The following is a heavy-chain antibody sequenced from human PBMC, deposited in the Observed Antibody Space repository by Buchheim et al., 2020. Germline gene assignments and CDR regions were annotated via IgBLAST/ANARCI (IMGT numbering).Heavy chain of an antibody. CDR3: ARDLYGDYAFDY. J-gene: IGHJ4*02. Sequence: QVQLVESGGGVVQPGRSLRLSCAASGFTFSSYGMHWVRQAPGKGLEWVAVIWYDGSNKYYADSVKGRVNISRDNSKNTLYVQMNSLRAEDTAVYYCARDLYGDYAFDYWGQGTL. CDR2: IWYDGSNK. V-gene: IGHV3-33*01. D-gene: IGHD4-17*01. CDR1: GFTFSSYG.